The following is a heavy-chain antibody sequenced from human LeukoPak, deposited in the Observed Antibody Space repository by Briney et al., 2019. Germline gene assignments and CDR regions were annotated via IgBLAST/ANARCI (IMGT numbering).Heavy chain of an antibody. V-gene: IGHV4-59*08. Sequence: SETLSLTCTVSGGSISTYYWSWIRQPPGKGLECIGYMYYSGSTNYSPSLKSRVTISVDTSKNQFSLKLSSVTAADTAVYYCARAVLSGFPYYFDYWGQGTLVTVSS. CDR3: ARAVLSGFPYYFDY. D-gene: IGHD3-10*01. CDR1: GGSISTYY. CDR2: MYYSGST. J-gene: IGHJ4*02.